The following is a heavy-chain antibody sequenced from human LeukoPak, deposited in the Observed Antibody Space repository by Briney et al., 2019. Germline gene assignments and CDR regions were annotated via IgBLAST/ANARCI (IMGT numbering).Heavy chain of an antibody. Sequence: GGSLRLSCAASGFTFSDYYMSWIRQAPGKGLEWVSYIRSGGSTIYYADSVKGRFTISRDNAKNSLFLQMNSLRAEDTAVYYCARGGGSGNYYVDYRGQGILVTVSS. CDR2: IRSGGSTI. D-gene: IGHD1-26*01. V-gene: IGHV3-11*04. CDR3: ARGGGSGNYYVDY. J-gene: IGHJ4*02. CDR1: GFTFSDYY.